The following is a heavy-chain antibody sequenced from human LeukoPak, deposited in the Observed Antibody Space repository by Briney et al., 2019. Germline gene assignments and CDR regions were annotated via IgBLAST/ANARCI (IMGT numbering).Heavy chain of an antibody. Sequence: PGRSLRLSCAASGFTFSSYAMHWVRQAPGKGLEWVAVISYDGSNKYYADSVKGRFTISRDNSKNTLYLQMNSLRAEDTAVYYCTSSLGYGGNSWYDSWGQGTLVTVSS. CDR1: GFTFSSYA. CDR2: ISYDGSNK. CDR3: TSSLGYGGNSWYDS. J-gene: IGHJ5*01. V-gene: IGHV3-30*04. D-gene: IGHD4-23*01.